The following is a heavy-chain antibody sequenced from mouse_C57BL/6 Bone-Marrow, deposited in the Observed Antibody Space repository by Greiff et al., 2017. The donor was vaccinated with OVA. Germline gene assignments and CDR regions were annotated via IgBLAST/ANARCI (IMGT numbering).Heavy chain of an antibody. D-gene: IGHD1-1*01. V-gene: IGHV1-78*01. CDR2: IYPRDGST. Sequence: VQLRESDAELVKPGASVKISCKVSGYTFTDHTIHWMKQRPEQGLEWIGYIYPRDGSTKYNEKFKGKATLTADKSSSTAYMQLNSLTSEDSAVYFCARNYYGSSYLAWFAYWGQGTLVTVSA. J-gene: IGHJ3*01. CDR1: GYTFTDHT. CDR3: ARNYYGSSYLAWFAY.